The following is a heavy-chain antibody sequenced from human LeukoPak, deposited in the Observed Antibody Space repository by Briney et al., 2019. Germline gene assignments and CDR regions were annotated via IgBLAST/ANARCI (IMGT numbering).Heavy chain of an antibody. Sequence: ASVKVSCKASGYTCTGYYMHWVRQAPGQGLEWMGWINPNSGGTNYAQKFQGRVTMTRDTSISTAYMELSRLRSDDTAVYYCARGSGIVGALLDYWGQGTLLTVSS. J-gene: IGHJ4*02. CDR3: ARGSGIVGALLDY. CDR2: INPNSGGT. D-gene: IGHD1-26*01. CDR1: GYTCTGYY. V-gene: IGHV1-2*02.